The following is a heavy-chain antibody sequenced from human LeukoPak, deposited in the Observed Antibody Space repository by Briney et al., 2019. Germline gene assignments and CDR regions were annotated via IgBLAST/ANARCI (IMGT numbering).Heavy chain of an antibody. CDR2: IYHSGST. Sequence: SETQSLTCTVSGGSLSGHYWSWIRQPPGKGLEWIGSIYHSGSTYYNPSLKSRVTISVDTSKNQFSLKLSSVTAADTAVYYCAGTILSRNWFDPWGQGTLVTVSS. CDR1: GGSLSGHY. J-gene: IGHJ5*02. V-gene: IGHV4-38-2*02. D-gene: IGHD1-1*01. CDR3: AGTILSRNWFDP.